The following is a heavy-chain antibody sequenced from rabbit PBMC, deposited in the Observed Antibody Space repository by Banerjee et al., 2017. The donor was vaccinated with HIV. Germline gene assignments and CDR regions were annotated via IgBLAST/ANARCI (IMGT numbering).Heavy chain of an antibody. D-gene: IGHD4-1*01. CDR2: IYAGSSGST. Sequence: QSLEESGGDLVKPGASLTLTCTASGFSFSSRHYMCWVRQAPGKGLEWIACIYAGSSGSTHYASWAKGRFTISKTSSTTVTLQMTSLTAADTATYFCARNNRLWGQGTLVTVS. CDR3: ARNNRL. V-gene: IGHV1S40*01. CDR1: GFSFSSRHY. J-gene: IGHJ3*01.